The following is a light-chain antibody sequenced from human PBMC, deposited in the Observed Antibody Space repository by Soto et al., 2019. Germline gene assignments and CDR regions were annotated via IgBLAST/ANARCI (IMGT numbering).Light chain of an antibody. V-gene: IGKV1-12*01. J-gene: IGKJ3*01. CDR3: QQANSFPLT. CDR1: QGISRW. CDR2: SAS. Sequence: DIQMTQLPSSMSASVGDRVTITCRASQGISRWLALYHQKPGKAPNLLNYSASTLHSGVPSRFSGSGSGTDFTLTISSLQPEDFGTYYCQQANSFPLTFGPGTKVDMK.